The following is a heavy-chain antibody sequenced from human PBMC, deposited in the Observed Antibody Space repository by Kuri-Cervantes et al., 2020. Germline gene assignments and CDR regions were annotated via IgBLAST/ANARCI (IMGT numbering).Heavy chain of an antibody. V-gene: IGHV1-46*01. CDR1: GYTFTSYY. D-gene: IGHD1-26*01. CDR3: ATAEPGMAYYYYGMDV. J-gene: IGHJ6*02. Sequence: ASVKVSCKASGYTFTSYYMHWVRQAPGQGLEWMGIINPSGGSTSYAQKFQGRVTMTEDTSTDTAYMELSSLRSEDTAVYYCATAEPGMAYYYYGMDVWGQGTTVTVSS. CDR2: INPSGGST.